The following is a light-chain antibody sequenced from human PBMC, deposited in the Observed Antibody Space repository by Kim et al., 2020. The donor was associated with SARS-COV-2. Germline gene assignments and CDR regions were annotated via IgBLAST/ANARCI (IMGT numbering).Light chain of an antibody. CDR1: QGISSY. CDR3: LQHDSYPLT. CDR2: AAS. Sequence: ASVGDRVTITCRASQGISSYLAWFQQKPGQVPKRLIYAASTLHSGVPSRFSGSGSGTEFTLTISSLQPEDFATYYCLQHDSYPLTFGGGTKVEIK. V-gene: IGKV1-17*03. J-gene: IGKJ4*01.